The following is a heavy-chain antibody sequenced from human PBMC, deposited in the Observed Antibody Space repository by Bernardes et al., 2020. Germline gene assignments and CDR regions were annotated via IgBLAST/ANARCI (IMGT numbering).Heavy chain of an antibody. Sequence: ASVKVSCKASGYTFTSYDINWVRQATGQGLEWMGWMNANSGNTVYAQKFQGRVTMTRDTSISTAYMELTSLRSEDTAVYYCATMIRAIDYWGQGTLVTVSS. CDR1: GYTFTSYD. J-gene: IGHJ4*02. V-gene: IGHV1-8*01. CDR3: ATMIRAIDY. CDR2: MNANSGNT. D-gene: IGHD3-10*01.